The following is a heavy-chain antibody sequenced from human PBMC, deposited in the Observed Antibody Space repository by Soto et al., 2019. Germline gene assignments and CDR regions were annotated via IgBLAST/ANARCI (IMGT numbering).Heavy chain of an antibody. CDR3: AKDKAAYGVYIDYQSGMDV. J-gene: IGHJ6*02. Sequence: GGSLRLSCVATGFSLSDHFMDWVRQAPGKGLEWVGRIKNDPKSYITDYAESVKGRFTISRDDSKNSLFLQMNSLRAEDTAVYYCAKDKAAYGVYIDYQSGMDVWGQGTTVTVS. V-gene: IGHV3-72*01. D-gene: IGHD4-17*01. CDR1: GFSLSDHF. CDR2: IKNDPKSYIT.